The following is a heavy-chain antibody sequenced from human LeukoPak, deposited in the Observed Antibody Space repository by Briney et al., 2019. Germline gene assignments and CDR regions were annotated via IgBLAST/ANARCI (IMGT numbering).Heavy chain of an antibody. D-gene: IGHD2-2*02. Sequence: GASVKVSCKASGFTFTSSAMQWVRQARGQRLEWIGWIVVGSGNTNYAQKFQERVTITRDMSTSTAYMELSSLRSEDTAVYYCARDLFRYTSAGGCWGQGTLVTVSS. CDR1: GFTFTSSA. CDR2: IVVGSGNT. V-gene: IGHV1-58*02. CDR3: ARDLFRYTSAGGC. J-gene: IGHJ4*02.